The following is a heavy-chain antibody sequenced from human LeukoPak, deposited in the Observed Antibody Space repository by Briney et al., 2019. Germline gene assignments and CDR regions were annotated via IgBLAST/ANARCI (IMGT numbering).Heavy chain of an antibody. Sequence: SETLSLTCAVYGGSFSGYYWSWIRQPPGKGLEWIGEINHSGSTNYNPSLKSRVTISVDTSKNQFSLKLSSVTAADTAVYYCARGIEVWAYDYVWGGYRQPPDYWGQGTLVTVSS. CDR2: INHSGST. V-gene: IGHV4-34*01. J-gene: IGHJ4*02. D-gene: IGHD3-16*02. CDR1: GGSFSGYY. CDR3: ARGIEVWAYDYVWGGYRQPPDY.